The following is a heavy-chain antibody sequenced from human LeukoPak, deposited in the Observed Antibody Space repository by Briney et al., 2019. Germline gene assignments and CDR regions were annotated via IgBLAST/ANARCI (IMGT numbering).Heavy chain of an antibody. J-gene: IGHJ4*02. CDR3: ASHYDFWSGWSYFDY. Sequence: SETLSLTCTVSGGSISSSSYYWGWIRQPPGKGLEWIGSIYYSGSTYYNPSLKSRVTISVDTSKNQFSLKLSSVTAADTAVYYCASHYDFWSGWSYFDYWGQGTLVTVSS. D-gene: IGHD3-3*01. V-gene: IGHV4-39*07. CDR1: GGSISSSSYY. CDR2: IYYSGST.